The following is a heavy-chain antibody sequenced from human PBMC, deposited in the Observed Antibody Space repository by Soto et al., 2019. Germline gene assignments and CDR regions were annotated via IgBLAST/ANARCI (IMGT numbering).Heavy chain of an antibody. V-gene: IGHV1-69*04. CDR2: VNPILSIS. CDR1: GDTFSFYS. J-gene: IGHJ4*02. CDR3: ATSYGSGYRAFDY. Sequence: QVQLVQSGAEVKRPGSSVKVSCKASGDTFSFYSINWVRQAPGLGLEWMGRVNPILSISNYAQRFQGIVTMTADKSTSTAYMELSGLRSEDTAMYYCATSYGSGYRAFDYWGQGALVTVSS. D-gene: IGHD3-10*01.